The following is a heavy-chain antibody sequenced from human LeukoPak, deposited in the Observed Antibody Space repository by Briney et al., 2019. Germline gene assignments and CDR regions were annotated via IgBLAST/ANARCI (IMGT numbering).Heavy chain of an antibody. CDR3: ARLVDIVATSHIAAAVYFDY. Sequence: SETLSLTCTVSGGSISSSSYYWGWIRQPPGKGLEWIGSIYYSGSTYYNPSLKSRVTISVDTSKNQFSLKLSSVTAADTAVYYCARLVDIVATSHIAAAVYFDYWGQGTLVTVSS. CDR2: IYYSGST. CDR1: GGSISSSSYY. D-gene: IGHD5-12*01. V-gene: IGHV4-39*07. J-gene: IGHJ4*02.